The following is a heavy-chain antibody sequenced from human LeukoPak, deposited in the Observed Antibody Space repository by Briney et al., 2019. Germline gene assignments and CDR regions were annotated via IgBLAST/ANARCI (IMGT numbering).Heavy chain of an antibody. J-gene: IGHJ6*04. Sequence: GGSLRLSCAASGFTFSDYYMGWIRQAPGKGLEWVSYITSNSNSVYYAASVKGRFTISRDNAKNSLYLQMNSLRAEDTAVYYCAELGITMIGGVWGKGTTVTISS. CDR2: ITSNSNSV. D-gene: IGHD3-10*02. CDR1: GFTFSDYY. CDR3: AELGITMIGGV. V-gene: IGHV3-11*04.